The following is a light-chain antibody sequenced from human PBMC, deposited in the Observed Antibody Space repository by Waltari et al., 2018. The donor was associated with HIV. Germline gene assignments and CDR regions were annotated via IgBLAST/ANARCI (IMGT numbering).Light chain of an antibody. Sequence: QSVLTQPPSVSAAPGQRVTLSCSGSSPNIGGNYVSWFQQVPGTAPKLLIYETNQRPSEIPDRFSGSRSDTSATLDIVGLQSGDEGTYYCQSWDSRLGAGVFGGGTMLTVL. CDR1: SPNIGGNY. V-gene: IGLV1-51*01. CDR2: ETN. CDR3: QSWDSRLGAGV. J-gene: IGLJ2*01.